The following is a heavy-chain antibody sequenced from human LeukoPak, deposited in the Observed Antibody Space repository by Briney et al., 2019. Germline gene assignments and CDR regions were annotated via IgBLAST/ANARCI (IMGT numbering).Heavy chain of an antibody. D-gene: IGHD6-6*01. CDR2: IKQDGSEK. V-gene: IGHV3-7*01. CDR1: GFTFSSYW. CDR3: ARDGYSSSSVLRY. J-gene: IGHJ4*02. Sequence: GGSLRLSCAASGFTFSSYWMSWVRQAPGKGVEWVANIKQDGSEKYYVDSVKGRFTISRDNTKNSLYLQMNSLRAEDTAVYYYARDGYSSSSVLRYWGQGTLVTVSS.